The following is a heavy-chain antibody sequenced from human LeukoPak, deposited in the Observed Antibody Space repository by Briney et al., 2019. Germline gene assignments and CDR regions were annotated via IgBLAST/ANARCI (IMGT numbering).Heavy chain of an antibody. D-gene: IGHD4-23*01. CDR1: GFTFSSYW. CDR2: IGTDGSGT. CDR3: ARDKYGGNSNAFDI. Sequence: GGSLRLSCAASGFTFSSYWMNWVRQVPGKGLVWVARIGTDGSGTTYADYVQGRFTISRDNAKNTLFLQMNSLRAEDTAVYYCARDKYGGNSNAFDIWGQGTLVTVSS. V-gene: IGHV3-74*01. J-gene: IGHJ3*02.